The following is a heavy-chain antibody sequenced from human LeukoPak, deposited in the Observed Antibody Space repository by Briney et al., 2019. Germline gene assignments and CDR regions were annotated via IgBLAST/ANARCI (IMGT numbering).Heavy chain of an antibody. V-gene: IGHV4-30-2*01. CDR3: ARDQRFPYDSSGYHDY. CDR2: IYHSGST. Sequence: SQTLSLTCTVSGGSFSSGGYYWSWIRQPPGKGLEWIGYIYHSGSTYYNPSLKSRVTISVDRSKNQFSLKLSSVTAADTAVYYCARDQRFPYDSSGYHDYWGQGTLVTVSS. J-gene: IGHJ4*02. CDR1: GGSFSSGGYY. D-gene: IGHD3-22*01.